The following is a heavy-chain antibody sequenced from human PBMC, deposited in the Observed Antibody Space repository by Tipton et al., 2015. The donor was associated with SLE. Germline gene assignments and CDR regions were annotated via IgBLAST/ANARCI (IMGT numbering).Heavy chain of an antibody. V-gene: IGHV4-59*01. CDR2: IFHSGST. CDR3: ARDRGRGWPGAAFDI. D-gene: IGHD6-19*01. Sequence: GLVKPSETLSLTCTVSRDSISHYYWSWIRQPPGKGLEWIGYIFHSGSTNYKPSLKSRATISLDTSRNQFSLRLTSVTAADTAVYFCARDRGRGWPGAAFDIWGQGTSAYVSS. CDR1: RDSISHYY. J-gene: IGHJ3*02.